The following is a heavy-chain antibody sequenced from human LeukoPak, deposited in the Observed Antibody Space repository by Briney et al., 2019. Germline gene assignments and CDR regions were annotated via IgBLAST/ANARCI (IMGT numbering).Heavy chain of an antibody. Sequence: EASVKVSCKASGYTFTGYYMHWVRQAPGQGLEWMGWINPNSGGTNYAQKFQGRVTMTRDTSISAVYMELSRLRSDDTAVYYYARDGTGVYNLVQYWGQGALVTVSS. CDR3: ARDGTGVYNLVQY. CDR2: INPNSGGT. CDR1: GYTFTGYY. V-gene: IGHV1-2*02. D-gene: IGHD5-24*01. J-gene: IGHJ4*02.